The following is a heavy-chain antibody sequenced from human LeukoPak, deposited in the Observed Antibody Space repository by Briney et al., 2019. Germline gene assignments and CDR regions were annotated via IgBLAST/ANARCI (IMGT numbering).Heavy chain of an antibody. V-gene: IGHV4-59*01. D-gene: IGHD2-2*01. CDR3: ARSPYQLLSDIAYNWFDP. J-gene: IGHJ5*02. CDR2: IYYSGST. CDR1: GGSISSYY. Sequence: PSETLSLTCTVSGGSISSYYWSWIRQPPGKGLEWIGYIYYSGSTNYNPSLKSRVTISVDTSKNQFSLKLSSVTAADTAVYYCARSPYQLLSDIAYNWFDPWGQGTLATVSS.